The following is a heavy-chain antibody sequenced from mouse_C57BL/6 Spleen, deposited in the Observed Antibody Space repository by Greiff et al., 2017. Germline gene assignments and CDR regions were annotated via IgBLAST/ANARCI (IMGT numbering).Heavy chain of an antibody. CDR2: INPSSGYT. Sequence: QVQLQQSGAELVRPGASVKMSCKASGYTFTSYTMHWVKQRPGQGLEWIGYINPSSGYTKYNQKFKDKATLTADKSSSTAYMQLSSLTSEDSAVYYCARGETPYYFDYWGQGTTLTVSS. V-gene: IGHV1-4*01. CDR1: GYTFTSYT. J-gene: IGHJ2*01. CDR3: ARGETPYYFDY.